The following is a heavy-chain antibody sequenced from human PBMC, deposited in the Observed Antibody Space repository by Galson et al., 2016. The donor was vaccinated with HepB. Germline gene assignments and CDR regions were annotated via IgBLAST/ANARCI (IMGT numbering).Heavy chain of an antibody. V-gene: IGHV3-11*01. CDR1: GFSFSDYD. CDR3: ATGGQRYFEH. D-gene: IGHD6-25*01. Sequence: SLRLSCAASGFSFSDYDMSWIRQAPGKGLEWVAYISSSGKTTYYADSVKGRFTISRDNAKNSLLLQLNSLRADVTAVYYCATGGQRYFEHWGQGTLVSVSS. J-gene: IGHJ1*01. CDR2: ISSSGKTT.